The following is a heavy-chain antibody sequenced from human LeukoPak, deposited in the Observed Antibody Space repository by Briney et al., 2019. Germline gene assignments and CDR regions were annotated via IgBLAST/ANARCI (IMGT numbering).Heavy chain of an antibody. CDR3: ARGVYYYESSAIYGSYYYYYMDV. Sequence: SETLSLTCTVSAGSISSSSYYWSWLRQPPGKGLQWIGEINHSGSTNYNPSLKSRVTISVDTSKNQFSLKLSSVTATDTAVYYCARGVYYYESSAIYGSYYYYYMDVWGKGTTVTVSS. D-gene: IGHD3-22*01. J-gene: IGHJ6*03. CDR1: AGSISSSSYY. CDR2: INHSGST. V-gene: IGHV4-39*07.